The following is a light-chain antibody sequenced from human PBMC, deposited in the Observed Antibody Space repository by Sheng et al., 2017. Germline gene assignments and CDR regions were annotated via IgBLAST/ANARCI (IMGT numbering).Light chain of an antibody. CDR2: GAS. Sequence: DIQMTQSPSSLSASVGDRVTITCRSSQRISNYLNWYQQKPGKAPKLLIYGASNLQSGVPSRFSGSESGTDFTLTISSLHPEDFATYYCQQSYNTPWTFGQGTKVETK. V-gene: IGKV1-39*01. J-gene: IGKJ1*01. CDR1: QRISNY. CDR3: QQSYNTPWT.